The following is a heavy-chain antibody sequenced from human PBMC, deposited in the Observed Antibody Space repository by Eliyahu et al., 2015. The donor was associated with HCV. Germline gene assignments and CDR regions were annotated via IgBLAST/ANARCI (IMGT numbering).Heavy chain of an antibody. V-gene: IGHV1-69*01. Sequence: QVQLVQSGAEVKKPGSSVKVSCKASXGTFXXYAIXXXRQAPGQGLEWMGGIIPIFGTANYAQKFQGRVTITADESTSTAYMELSSLRSEDTAVYYCAAEYYDYVWGRQPYYYYYGMDVWGQGTTVTVSS. J-gene: IGHJ6*02. CDR1: XGTFXXYA. CDR3: AAEYYDYVWGRQPYYYYYGMDV. CDR2: IIPIFGTA. D-gene: IGHD3-16*01.